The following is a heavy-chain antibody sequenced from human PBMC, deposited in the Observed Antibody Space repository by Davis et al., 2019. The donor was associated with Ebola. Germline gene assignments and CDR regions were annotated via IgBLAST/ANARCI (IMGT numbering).Heavy chain of an antibody. Sequence: SVKGRFSISRDNAKNSLSLQMNSLRADDMAMYYCARVDASSAFDIWGQGTMVTVSS. CDR3: ARVDASSAFDI. J-gene: IGHJ3*02. V-gene: IGHV3-21*06.